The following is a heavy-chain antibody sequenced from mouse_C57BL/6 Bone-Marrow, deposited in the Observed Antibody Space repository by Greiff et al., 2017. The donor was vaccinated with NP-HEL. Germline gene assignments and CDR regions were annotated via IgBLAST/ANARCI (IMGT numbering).Heavy chain of an antibody. J-gene: IGHJ4*01. Sequence: EVQLVESGGGLVQPGGSMKLSCAASGFTFSDAWMDWVRQSPEKGLEWVAEIRNKANHHATYYAESVKGRFTISRDDSKSSVYLQMNSLRAEDTGIYYCTRRDYYGSSYELDYWGQGTSVTVSS. CDR1: GFTFSDAW. D-gene: IGHD1-1*01. CDR2: IRNKANHHAT. V-gene: IGHV6-6*01. CDR3: TRRDYYGSSYELDY.